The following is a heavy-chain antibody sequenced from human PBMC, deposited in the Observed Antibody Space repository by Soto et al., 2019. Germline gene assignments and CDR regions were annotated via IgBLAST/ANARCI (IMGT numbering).Heavy chain of an antibody. D-gene: IGHD2-21*01. V-gene: IGHV3-30*18. CDR2: ISYDGSNK. Sequence: QVQLVESGGGVVQPGRSLRLSCAASGFTFSSYGMHWVRQAPGKGLEWVAVISYDGSNKYYADSVKGRFTISRDNSKNMLYLQMTSLRAEDTAVYYCAKDAEMVVIATSVEYVQHWGQGTLVTVSS. CDR1: GFTFSSYG. J-gene: IGHJ1*01. CDR3: AKDAEMVVIATSVEYVQH.